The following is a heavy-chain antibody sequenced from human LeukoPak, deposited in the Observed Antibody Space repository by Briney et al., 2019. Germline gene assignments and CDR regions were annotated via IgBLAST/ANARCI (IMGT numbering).Heavy chain of an antibody. J-gene: IGHJ4*02. Sequence: GGSLRLSCVTSGFTFSAYGMSWVRQAPGKGLEWVSAISGSGDNTYYADSVQGRFTISRDNSENTLYLQMSSLRAEDTALYYCAKNMNYYDSLDYWGQGTLVTVSS. CDR2: ISGSGDNT. D-gene: IGHD3-22*01. CDR1: GFTFSAYG. CDR3: AKNMNYYDSLDY. V-gene: IGHV3-23*01.